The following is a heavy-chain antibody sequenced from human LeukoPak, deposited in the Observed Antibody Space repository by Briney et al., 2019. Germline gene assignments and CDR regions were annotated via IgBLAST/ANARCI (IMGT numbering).Heavy chain of an antibody. CDR2: INQDGSTK. V-gene: IGHV3-7*01. J-gene: IGHJ4*02. CDR1: GFSFTNAW. Sequence: GGSLRLSCAASGFSFTNAWMAWVRQAPGKGLEWVANINQDGSTKQYADSVRGRFTIFRDNAKNSLYLQLNSLRTEDTGLYHCARDMKGSLDYWGQGTLVTVSS. CDR3: ARDMKGSLDY. D-gene: IGHD3-16*01.